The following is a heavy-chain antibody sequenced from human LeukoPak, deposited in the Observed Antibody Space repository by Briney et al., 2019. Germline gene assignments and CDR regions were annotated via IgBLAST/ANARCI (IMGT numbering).Heavy chain of an antibody. D-gene: IGHD6-13*01. J-gene: IGHJ6*03. V-gene: IGHV1-8*01. Sequence: ASVKVSCKASGYTFTSYDINWVRQATGQGLEWMGWMNPNSGNTGYAQKFQGRVTMTRNTSISTAYMELSSLRSDDTAVYYCAAGTTRYGYYYYMDVWGKGTTVTVSS. CDR2: MNPNSGNT. CDR1: GYTFTSYD. CDR3: AAGTTRYGYYYYMDV.